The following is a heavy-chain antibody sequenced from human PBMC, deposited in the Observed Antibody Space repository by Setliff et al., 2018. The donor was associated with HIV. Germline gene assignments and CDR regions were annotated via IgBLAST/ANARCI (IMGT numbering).Heavy chain of an antibody. CDR2: VHHSGRTT. Sequence: PSETLSLTCNISGVSIPTNYWNWIRQPAGKGLEWIGEVHHSGRTTNYNPSLKSRVTMSVDTSKNQFSLKLTSVTAADTAVYYCAREDSSGYLGSAFDIWGQGTMVTVSS. D-gene: IGHD3-22*01. V-gene: IGHV4-59*04. CDR1: GVSIPTNY. J-gene: IGHJ3*02. CDR3: AREDSSGYLGSAFDI.